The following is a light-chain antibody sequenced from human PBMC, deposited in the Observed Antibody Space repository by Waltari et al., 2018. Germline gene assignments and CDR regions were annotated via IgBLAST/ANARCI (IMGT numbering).Light chain of an antibody. V-gene: IGLV2-14*03. CDR1: SSDVGGYNF. CDR3: SSYTSSNTYV. J-gene: IGLJ1*01. CDR2: DVT. Sequence: QSALTQPASVSGSPGQSITISCTGTSSDVGGYNFVSWYQQHPGKAPKLMIYDVTNLPSGVSNRFSGSKSGNTASLTISGLQAEDEADYYCSSYTSSNTYVFGSGTEVTVI.